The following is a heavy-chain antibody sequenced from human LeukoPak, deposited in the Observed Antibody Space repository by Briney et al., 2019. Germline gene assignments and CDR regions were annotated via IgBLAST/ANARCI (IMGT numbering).Heavy chain of an antibody. V-gene: IGHV3-30-3*01. CDR2: ISYDGSNK. J-gene: IGHJ5*02. CDR1: GFTFSSCA. CDR3: ARAGALEWFGNWFYP. D-gene: IGHD3-3*01. Sequence: GGSLRLSCAASGFTFSSCAMHWVRQAPGKGLEWVAVISYDGSNKYYADSVKGRFTISRDNSKNTLYLQMNSLRAEDTAVYYCARAGALEWFGNWFYPWGQGTLVTVSS.